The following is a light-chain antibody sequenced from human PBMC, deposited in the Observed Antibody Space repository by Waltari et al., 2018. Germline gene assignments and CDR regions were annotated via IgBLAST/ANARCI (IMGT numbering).Light chain of an antibody. CDR3: SAYTSTAALV. CDR1: SSDIGAYKY. CDR2: EVT. V-gene: IGLV2-14*01. Sequence: QSALTQPASVSGSPGQSITISCTGTSSDIGAYKYVPWYQQHPGKAPKLMIYEVTNRPSGVSNRFSGSKSGNTASLTISGLQGEDEADYYCSAYTSTAALVFGTATKVTVL. J-gene: IGLJ1*01.